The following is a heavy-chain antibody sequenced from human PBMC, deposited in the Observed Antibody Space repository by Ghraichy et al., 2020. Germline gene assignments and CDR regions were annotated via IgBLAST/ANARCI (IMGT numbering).Heavy chain of an antibody. Sequence: SETLSLTCTVTDGSISGYFWTYIRQPPGKGLEWIGYIYDSGSANYNPSLRSRVTISVDTSKKQFSLKLSSVTAADTAIYYCARGKWEDYSNYVGYFDYWGQGALITVSP. V-gene: IGHV4-59*01. D-gene: IGHD4-11*01. CDR1: DGSISGYF. CDR3: ARGKWEDYSNYVGYFDY. CDR2: IYDSGSA. J-gene: IGHJ4*02.